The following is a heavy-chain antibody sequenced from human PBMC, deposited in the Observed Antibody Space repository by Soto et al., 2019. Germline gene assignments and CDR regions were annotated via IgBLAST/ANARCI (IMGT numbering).Heavy chain of an antibody. CDR3: ASRSPALDY. CDR1: GFTFTSYG. Sequence: GGSLRLSCAASGFTFTSYGMHWVRQAPGKGLEWVAVIWYDGSNKYYADSVKGRFTISRDNSKNTLYLQMNSLRAEDTAVYYCASRSPALDYWGQGTLVTVSS. CDR2: IWYDGSNK. J-gene: IGHJ4*02. D-gene: IGHD2-2*01. V-gene: IGHV3-33*01.